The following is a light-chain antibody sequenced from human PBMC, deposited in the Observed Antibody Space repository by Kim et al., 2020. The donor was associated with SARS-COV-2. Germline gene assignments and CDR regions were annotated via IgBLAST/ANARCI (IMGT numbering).Light chain of an antibody. CDR1: QSVRSW. CDR3: QQYSAFPLT. CDR2: EAS. V-gene: IGKV1-5*01. Sequence: DIQMTQSPSTLSASVGDRVTITCRASQSVRSWLAWYRQKPGRVPELLIYEASTLENGVPGRFSGSGSETAFTLTISSLQPEDFVTYYCQQYSAFPLTFGGGTKVDIK. J-gene: IGKJ4*01.